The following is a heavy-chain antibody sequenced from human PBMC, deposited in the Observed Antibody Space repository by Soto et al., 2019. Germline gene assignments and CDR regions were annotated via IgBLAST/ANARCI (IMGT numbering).Heavy chain of an antibody. CDR1: GFTFSSYG. Sequence: GGSLRLSCAASGFTFSSYGMHWVRQAPGKGLEWVAVIWYDGSNKYYADSVKGRFTISRDNSKNTLYLQMNSLRAEDTAVYYCARANYYGSGSYDYWGQGTLVTVSS. J-gene: IGHJ4*02. D-gene: IGHD3-10*01. CDR2: IWYDGSNK. V-gene: IGHV3-33*01. CDR3: ARANYYGSGSYDY.